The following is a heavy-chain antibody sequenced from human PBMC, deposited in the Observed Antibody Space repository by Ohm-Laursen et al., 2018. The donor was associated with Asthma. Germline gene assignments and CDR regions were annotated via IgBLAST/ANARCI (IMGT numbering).Heavy chain of an antibody. D-gene: IGHD6-19*01. Sequence: SSLRLSCTASGFTFSSYGMHWVRQAPGKGLEWVAVISYDGSNKYYADSVKGRFTISRDNSKNTLYLQMNSLRSEDTAVYYCARVMIAVASFDYWGQGTLVTVSS. CDR1: GFTFSSYG. V-gene: IGHV3-30*03. J-gene: IGHJ4*02. CDR3: ARVMIAVASFDY. CDR2: ISYDGSNK.